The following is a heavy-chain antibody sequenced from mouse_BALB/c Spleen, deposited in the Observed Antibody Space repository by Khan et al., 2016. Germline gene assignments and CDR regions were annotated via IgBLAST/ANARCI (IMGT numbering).Heavy chain of an antibody. J-gene: IGHJ2*01. D-gene: IGHD2-1*01. CDR3: GMGFGNYGFLDF. CDR1: GYTFTDYG. CDR2: INTYTGES. V-gene: IGHV9-3-1*01. Sequence: QIQLVQSGPELKKPGETVKISCKASGYTFTDYGMNWVKQAPGKGLKWMGRINTYTGESTYADDFKGRFAFALETSASTAYLQIINLKSEDTATYFCGMGFGNYGFLDFWGQGTTLTVSS.